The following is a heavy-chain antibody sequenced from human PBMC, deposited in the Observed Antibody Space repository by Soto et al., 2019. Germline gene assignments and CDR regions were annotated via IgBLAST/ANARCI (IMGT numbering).Heavy chain of an antibody. CDR3: ARGESGSSSWHSLEGVVDAFDI. J-gene: IGHJ3*02. Sequence: GGSLRLSCAASGFTFSSYSMNWVRQAPGKGLEWVSSISSSSSYIYYADSVKGRFTISRDNAKNSLYLQMNSLRAEDTAVYYCARGESGSSSWHSLEGVVDAFDIWGQGTMVTVSS. CDR1: GFTFSSYS. V-gene: IGHV3-21*01. D-gene: IGHD6-13*01. CDR2: ISSSSSYI.